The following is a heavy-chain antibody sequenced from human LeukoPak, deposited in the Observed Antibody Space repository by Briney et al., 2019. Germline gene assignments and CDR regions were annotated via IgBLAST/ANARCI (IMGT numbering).Heavy chain of an antibody. V-gene: IGHV1-2*02. CDR3: ASWIVGATKWHDAFDI. D-gene: IGHD1-26*01. J-gene: IGHJ3*02. CDR1: GYTFTGYY. Sequence: GASVKVSCKASGYTFTGYYMHWVRQAPGQGLEWMGWINPNSGGTNYAQKFQGRVTMTRDTSISTAYMELSRLRSDDTAVYYCASWIVGATKWHDAFDIWGQGTTVTVSS. CDR2: INPNSGGT.